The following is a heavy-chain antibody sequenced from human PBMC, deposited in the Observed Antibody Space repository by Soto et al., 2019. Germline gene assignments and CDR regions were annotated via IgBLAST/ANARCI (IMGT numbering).Heavy chain of an antibody. Sequence: QVQLVQSGAEVKKPGSSVKVSCKASGGIFSTYAISWLRQAPGQGLEWMGGIIPLFGTPNYAQRFQGRVTITADESTSTAYTELSRLRSEDTAVYYCARDRDDYGSGNYYTRIDIWGQGTLVTVSA. J-gene: IGHJ4*02. CDR1: GGIFSTYA. CDR2: IIPLFGTP. D-gene: IGHD3-10*01. CDR3: ARDRDDYGSGNYYTRIDI. V-gene: IGHV1-69*01.